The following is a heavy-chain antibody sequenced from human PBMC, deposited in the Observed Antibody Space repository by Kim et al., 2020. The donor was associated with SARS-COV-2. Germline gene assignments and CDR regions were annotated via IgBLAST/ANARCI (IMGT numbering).Heavy chain of an antibody. J-gene: IGHJ4*02. Sequence: GGSLRLSCAASGFTFSNAWMSWVRQAPGKGLEWVGRIKSKTDGGTTDYAAPVKGRFTISRDDSKNTLYLQMNSLKTEDTAVYYCTTESIELITFGGVIVAFDYWGQGTLVTVSS. D-gene: IGHD3-16*02. V-gene: IGHV3-15*01. CDR2: IKSKTDGGTT. CDR3: TTESIELITFGGVIVAFDY. CDR1: GFTFSNAW.